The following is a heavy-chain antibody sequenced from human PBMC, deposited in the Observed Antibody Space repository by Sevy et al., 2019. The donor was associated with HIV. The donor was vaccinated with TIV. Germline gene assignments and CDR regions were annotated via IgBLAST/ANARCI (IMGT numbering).Heavy chain of an antibody. Sequence: ASVKVSCKASGYTFTSYGISWVRQAPGQGLEWMGWISAYNGNTNYAQKLQGRVTMTTDTSTGTAYMELRSLRSDDTAVYYCARARTYSSGWYVGSDYWGQGTLVTVSS. CDR3: ARARTYSSGWYVGSDY. CDR2: ISAYNGNT. CDR1: GYTFTSYG. V-gene: IGHV1-18*01. J-gene: IGHJ4*02. D-gene: IGHD6-19*01.